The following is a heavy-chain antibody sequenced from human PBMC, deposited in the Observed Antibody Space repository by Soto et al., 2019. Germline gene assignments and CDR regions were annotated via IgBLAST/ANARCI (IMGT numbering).Heavy chain of an antibody. V-gene: IGHV3-66*01. CDR3: VKSHYIEFLRWSLFDP. Sequence: PGGSLRLSCASSGVIVSTNYMSWVRQAPGKGLEWVSVIYSGGGTDYADSVRGRFTISRDNSKNTVYLQMNSLRVEDTAVYFCVKSHYIEFLRWSLFDPWGQGTPVTVSS. CDR2: IYSGGGT. D-gene: IGHD3-3*02. CDR1: GVIVSTNY. J-gene: IGHJ5*02.